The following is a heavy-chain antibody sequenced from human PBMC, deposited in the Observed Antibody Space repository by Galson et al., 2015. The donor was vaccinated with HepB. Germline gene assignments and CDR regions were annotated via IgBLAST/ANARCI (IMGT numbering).Heavy chain of an antibody. CDR2: ISYDGSNK. V-gene: IGHV3-30*18. CDR1: GFTFSSYG. J-gene: IGHJ4*02. Sequence: SLRLSCAASGFTFSSYGMHWVRQAPGKGLEWVAVISYDGSNKYYADSVKGRFTISRDNSKNTLYLQMNSLRAEDTAVYYCANGGGPYSSGRVGYWGQGTLVTVSS. D-gene: IGHD6-19*01. CDR3: ANGGGPYSSGRVGY.